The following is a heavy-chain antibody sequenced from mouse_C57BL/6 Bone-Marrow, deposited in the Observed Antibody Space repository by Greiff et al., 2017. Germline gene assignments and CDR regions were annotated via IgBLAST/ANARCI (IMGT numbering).Heavy chain of an antibody. CDR2: IYPSDSET. V-gene: IGHV1-61*01. CDR3: ARLGYDYGGFAY. CDR1: GYTFTSYW. Sequence: QVQLQQPGAELVRPGSSVKLSCKASGYTFTSYWMDWVKQRPGQGLEWIGNIYPSDSETHYNQKFKDKATLTVDKSSSTAYMQLSSLTSEDSAVSYCARLGYDYGGFAYWGQGTLVTVSA. J-gene: IGHJ3*01. D-gene: IGHD2-4*01.